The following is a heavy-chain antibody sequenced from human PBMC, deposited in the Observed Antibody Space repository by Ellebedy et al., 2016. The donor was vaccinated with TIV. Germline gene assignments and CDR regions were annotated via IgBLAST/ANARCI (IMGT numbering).Heavy chain of an antibody. J-gene: IGHJ4*02. Sequence: SETLSLXXTVSGGSISSGGYYWSWIRQHPGKGLEWIGYIYYSGSTYYNPSLKSRVTISVDTSKNQFSLKLSSVTAADTAVYYCARAGTPGGEAVRWGQGTLVTVSS. CDR2: IYYSGST. CDR1: GGSISSGGYY. D-gene: IGHD1-14*01. CDR3: ARAGTPGGEAVR. V-gene: IGHV4-31*03.